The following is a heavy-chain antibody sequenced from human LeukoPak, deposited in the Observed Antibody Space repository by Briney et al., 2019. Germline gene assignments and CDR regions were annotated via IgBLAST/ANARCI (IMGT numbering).Heavy chain of an antibody. CDR3: ARHKYSSGWPPEGAFDI. J-gene: IGHJ3*02. CDR1: GASVSSTTYY. Sequence: SETLSLTCTVSGASVSSTTYYWGWIRQPPRKGLEWIASIYYSGSTYYNPSLKSRVTISVDTSKNQFSLKLSSVTAADTAVYYCARHKYSSGWPPEGAFDIWGQGTMVTVSS. D-gene: IGHD6-19*01. V-gene: IGHV4-39*01. CDR2: IYYSGST.